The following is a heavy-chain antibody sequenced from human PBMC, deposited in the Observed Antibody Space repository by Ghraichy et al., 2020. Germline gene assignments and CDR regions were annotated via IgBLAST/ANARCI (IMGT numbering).Heavy chain of an antibody. CDR2: INHSGST. CDR3: ARGSAHYYGSGSYRGYYYYGMDV. D-gene: IGHD3-10*01. Sequence: SETLSLTCAVYGGSFSGYYWSWIRQPPGKGLEWIGEINHSGSTNYNPSLKSRVTISVDTSKNQFSLKLSSVTAADTAVYYCARGSAHYYGSGSYRGYYYYGMDVWGQGTTVTVSS. V-gene: IGHV4-34*01. J-gene: IGHJ6*02. CDR1: GGSFSGYY.